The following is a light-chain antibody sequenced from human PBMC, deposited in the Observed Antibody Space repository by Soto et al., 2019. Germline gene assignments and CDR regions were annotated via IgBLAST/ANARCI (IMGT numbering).Light chain of an antibody. CDR1: QTIFNSY. CDR2: GAS. J-gene: IGKJ5*01. Sequence: ENVLTQSPGTLSLSPGDTATLSCRASQTIFNSYLAWYQQKPGQAPRLLIYGASSRATGTPDRFSGGGSGTDFTLTITRLEPEDFAVYYCQQYGSSYTFGQGTRLEIK. V-gene: IGKV3-20*01. CDR3: QQYGSSYT.